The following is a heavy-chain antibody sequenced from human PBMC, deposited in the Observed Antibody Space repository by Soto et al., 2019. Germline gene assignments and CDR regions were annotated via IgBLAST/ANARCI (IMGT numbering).Heavy chain of an antibody. CDR3: AKVYYYDSSGPFDY. V-gene: IGHV3-9*01. J-gene: IGHJ4*02. Sequence: LRLSCAASGFTFDDYAMHWVRQAPGKGLEWVSGISWNSGSIGYADSVKGRFTISRDNAKNSLYLQMNSLRAEDTALYYCAKVYYYDSSGPFDYWGQGTLVTVSS. CDR2: ISWNSGSI. D-gene: IGHD3-22*01. CDR1: GFTFDDYA.